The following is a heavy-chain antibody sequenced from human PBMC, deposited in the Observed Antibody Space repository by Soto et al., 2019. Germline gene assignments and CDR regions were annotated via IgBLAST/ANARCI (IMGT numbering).Heavy chain of an antibody. D-gene: IGHD5-12*01. V-gene: IGHV1-69*02. Sequence: ASVKVSCKASGGTFSSYTISWVRQAPGQGLEWMGRIIPILGIANYAQKFQGRVTITADKSTSTAYMELSSLRSEDTAVYYCAITKPYSGYDLSNAFDIWGQGTMVTVSS. CDR1: GGTFSSYT. J-gene: IGHJ3*02. CDR3: AITKPYSGYDLSNAFDI. CDR2: IIPILGIA.